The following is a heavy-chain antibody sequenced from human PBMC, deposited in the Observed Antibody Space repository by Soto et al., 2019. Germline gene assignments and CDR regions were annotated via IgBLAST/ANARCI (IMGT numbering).Heavy chain of an antibody. D-gene: IGHD6-19*01. CDR2: MXLXXXNX. J-gene: IGHJ4*02. CDR1: GYTFTSYD. CDR3: ARFSGWYRY. V-gene: IGHV1-8*01. Sequence: ASVKVSCKASGYTFTSYDINLVRKATGQGLEXMXXMXLXXXNXXXAQKFQGRVTMTRNTSISTAYMELSSLRSEDTAVYYCARFSGWYRYWGQGTLVTVSS.